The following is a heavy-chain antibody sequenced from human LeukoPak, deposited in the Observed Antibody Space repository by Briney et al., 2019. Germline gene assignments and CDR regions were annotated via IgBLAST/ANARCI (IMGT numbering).Heavy chain of an antibody. V-gene: IGHV3-21*01. Sequence: GGSLRLSCAASGFTFSSYSMNWVRQAPGKGLEWVSSICRGGDYKYSEDSVKGRFTISRDNSKDSLYLQLNSLRAEDTAVYYCARDLMAVAGTGFDYWGQGALATVSS. CDR1: GFTFSSYS. D-gene: IGHD6-19*01. CDR2: ICRGGDYK. J-gene: IGHJ4*02. CDR3: ARDLMAVAGTGFDY.